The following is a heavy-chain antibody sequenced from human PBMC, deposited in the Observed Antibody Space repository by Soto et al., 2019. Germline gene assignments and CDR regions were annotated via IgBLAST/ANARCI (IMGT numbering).Heavy chain of an antibody. V-gene: IGHV3-64*04. Sequence: GGSLGLFCSASGFNFSTYAIHWVRQAPGKGLEYVSAISSNGGGTYYADSVKGRFTISRDNAKNSLYLQMNSLRAGDTAVYYCARASGYYYSFDYWGQGTLVTVSS. D-gene: IGHD3-22*01. CDR3: ARASGYYYSFDY. J-gene: IGHJ4*02. CDR2: ISSNGGGT. CDR1: GFNFSTYA.